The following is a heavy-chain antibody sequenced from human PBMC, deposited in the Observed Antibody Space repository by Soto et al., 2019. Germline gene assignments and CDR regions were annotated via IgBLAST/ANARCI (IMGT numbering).Heavy chain of an antibody. V-gene: IGHV3-9*01. Sequence: PGGSLRLSCAASGFTFDDYAMHWVRQTPGKGLEWVSGITWNSGTIGYADSVKGRFTISRDNGKNSLYLQMNILIFEDTALYYCVRGASLNFDYWGQGTLVTVSS. J-gene: IGHJ4*02. D-gene: IGHD1-26*01. CDR3: VRGASLNFDY. CDR2: ITWNSGTI. CDR1: GFTFDDYA.